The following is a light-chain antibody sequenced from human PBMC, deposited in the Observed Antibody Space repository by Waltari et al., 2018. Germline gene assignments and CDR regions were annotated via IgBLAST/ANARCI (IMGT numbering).Light chain of an antibody. J-gene: IGKJ4*01. CDR2: WAS. CDR3: QQYYSTPLT. V-gene: IGKV4-1*01. Sequence: DIVMTQSPDSLAVSLGERATINCKSSQTVFYSSNNKNYLAWYQHKSGQPPKLLFYWASTRESGVPDRFSGSGSGTDFTLTISSLQAEDVAVYYCQQYYSTPLTFGGGTKVEIK. CDR1: QTVFYSSNNKNY.